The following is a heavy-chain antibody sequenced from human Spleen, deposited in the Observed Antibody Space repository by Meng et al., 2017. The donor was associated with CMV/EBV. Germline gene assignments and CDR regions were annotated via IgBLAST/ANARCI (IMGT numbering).Heavy chain of an antibody. Sequence: SETLSLTCSVSGGSISTSSYYWGWIRQPPGKGLEWIGYIYHSGSAYYKPSLKTRGTISIDTSKNQFSLKLSSVTAADTAVYYCALTPNFWTPDNSFYFDSWGQGALVTVSS. V-gene: IGHV4-39*07. D-gene: IGHD3/OR15-3a*01. CDR2: IYHSGSA. CDR3: ALTPNFWTPDNSFYFDS. CDR1: GGSISTSSYY. J-gene: IGHJ4*02.